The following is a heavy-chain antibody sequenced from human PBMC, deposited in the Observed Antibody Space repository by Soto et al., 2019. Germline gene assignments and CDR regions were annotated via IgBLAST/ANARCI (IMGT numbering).Heavy chain of an antibody. CDR2: IYYSGST. Sequence: SETLSLTCTVSGGSVSSGSYYWSWIRQPPGKGLEWIGYIYYSGSTNYNPSLKSRVTISVDTSKNQFSLKLSSVTAADTAVYYCARDRAYDDSSGYYPNWFDPWGQGTLVTVS. V-gene: IGHV4-61*01. CDR1: GGSVSSGSYY. D-gene: IGHD3-22*01. CDR3: ARDRAYDDSSGYYPNWFDP. J-gene: IGHJ5*02.